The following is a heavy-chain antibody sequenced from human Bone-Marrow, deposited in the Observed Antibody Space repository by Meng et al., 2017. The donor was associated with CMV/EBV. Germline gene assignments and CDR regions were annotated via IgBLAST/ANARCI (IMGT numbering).Heavy chain of an antibody. CDR1: GYTFTSYD. CDR2: INPNSGGT. J-gene: IGHJ4*02. Sequence: GGSLRLSCKASGYTFTSYDINWVRQVPGRGLEWMGWINPNSGGTNYAQKFQGRVTMTRDTSISTAYMELSRLRSDDTAVYYCARDRIVGATEGEFDYWGQGTLVTVSS. D-gene: IGHD1-26*01. CDR3: ARDRIVGATEGEFDY. V-gene: IGHV1-2*02.